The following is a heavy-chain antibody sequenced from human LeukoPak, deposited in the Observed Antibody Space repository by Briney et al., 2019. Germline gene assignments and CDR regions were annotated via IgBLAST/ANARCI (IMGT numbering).Heavy chain of an antibody. CDR3: AKERGVAVAVSDY. CDR2: ISGRGRST. CDR1: GFTFSSYN. D-gene: IGHD6-19*01. V-gene: IGHV3-23*01. J-gene: IGHJ4*02. Sequence: GGSLRLFCGASGFTFSSYNQNWVRQAPGKGLEWVSAISGRGRSTLFADSVKGRFTISRDNSKNTLYQQMNSPRAEDTAVYYCAKERGVAVAVSDYWAQGTLVTVSS.